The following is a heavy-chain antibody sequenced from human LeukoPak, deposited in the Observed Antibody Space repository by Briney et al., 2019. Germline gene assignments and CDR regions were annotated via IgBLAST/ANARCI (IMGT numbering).Heavy chain of an antibody. J-gene: IGHJ6*02. CDR2: INPNSGGT. D-gene: IGHD2-2*01. Sequence: ASVKVSCKASGYTLTGYYMHWVRQAPGQGLEWMGWINPNSGGTNYAQKLQGRVTMTTDTSTSTAYMELRSLRSDDTAVYYCARIDIVVVPAAHYYYYYGMDVWGQGTTVTVSS. V-gene: IGHV1-2*02. CDR1: GYTLTGYY. CDR3: ARIDIVVVPAAHYYYYYGMDV.